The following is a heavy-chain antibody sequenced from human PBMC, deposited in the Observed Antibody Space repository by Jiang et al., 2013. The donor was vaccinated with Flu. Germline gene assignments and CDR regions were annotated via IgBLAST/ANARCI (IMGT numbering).Heavy chain of an antibody. V-gene: IGHV4-59*01. Sequence: GSGLVKPSETLSLTCTVSGGSISSYYWSWIRQPPGKGLEWIGYIYYSGSTNYNPSLKSRVTISVDTSKNQFSLKLSSVTAADTAVYYCARGYDSSGYYYSIFFPEQNYFDYWGQGTLVTVSS. CDR1: GGSISSYY. D-gene: IGHD3-22*01. J-gene: IGHJ4*02. CDR2: IYYSGST. CDR3: ARGYDSSGYYYSIFFPEQNYFDY.